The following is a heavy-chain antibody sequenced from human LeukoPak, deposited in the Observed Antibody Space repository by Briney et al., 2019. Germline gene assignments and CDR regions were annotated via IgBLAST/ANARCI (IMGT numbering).Heavy chain of an antibody. CDR2: ISGSGGTT. D-gene: IGHD3-10*01. CDR3: AKTRYGGSGKPYYFDY. Sequence: HPGGSLRLSCAASGFTFTTFAMTWVRQAPGKGLEWVSAISGSGGTTYYADSVKGRFTISRDNSNNTLYLQMNSLRAEDTAVYYCAKTRYGGSGKPYYFDYWGQGTLVTVSS. V-gene: IGHV3-23*01. J-gene: IGHJ4*02. CDR1: GFTFTTFA.